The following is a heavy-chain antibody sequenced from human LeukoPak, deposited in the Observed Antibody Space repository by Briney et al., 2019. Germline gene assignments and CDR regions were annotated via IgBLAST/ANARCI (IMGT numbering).Heavy chain of an antibody. CDR1: GGSISSYY. Sequence: PSETLSLTCTVSGGSISSYYWGWIRQPPGKGLEWIGSIYYSGSTYYNPSLKSRVTISVDTSKNQFSLKLSSVTAADTAVYYCARAAPRITIFGVVIMGPFDYWGQGTLVTVSS. V-gene: IGHV4-39*01. D-gene: IGHD3-3*01. CDR3: ARAAPRITIFGVVIMGPFDY. CDR2: IYYSGST. J-gene: IGHJ4*02.